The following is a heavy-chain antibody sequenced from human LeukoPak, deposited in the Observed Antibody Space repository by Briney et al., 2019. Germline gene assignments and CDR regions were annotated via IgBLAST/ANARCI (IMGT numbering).Heavy chain of an antibody. J-gene: IGHJ4*02. CDR1: GGTFSSYA. CDR2: IIPIFGTA. V-gene: IGHV1-69*13. D-gene: IGHD4-17*01. Sequence: SVKVSCTASGGTFSSYAISWVRQAPGQGLEWMGGIIPIFGTANYAQKFQGRVTITADESTSAAYMELSSLRSEDTAVYYCARDRRNYGDYYFDYWGQGTLVTVSS. CDR3: ARDRRNYGDYYFDY.